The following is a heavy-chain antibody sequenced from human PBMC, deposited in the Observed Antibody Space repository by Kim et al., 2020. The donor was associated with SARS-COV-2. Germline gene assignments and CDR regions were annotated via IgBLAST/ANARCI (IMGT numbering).Heavy chain of an antibody. D-gene: IGHD6-19*01. CDR3: ARVGPSGWYEYYFDY. J-gene: IGHJ4*02. CDR1: GFTFSSYG. V-gene: IGHV3-33*01. Sequence: GGSLRLSCAASGFTFSSYGMHWVRQAPGKGLEWVAVIWYDGSNKYYADSVKGRFTISRDNSKNTLYLQMNSLRAEDTAVYYCARVGPSGWYEYYFDYWGQGTLVTVSS. CDR2: IWYDGSNK.